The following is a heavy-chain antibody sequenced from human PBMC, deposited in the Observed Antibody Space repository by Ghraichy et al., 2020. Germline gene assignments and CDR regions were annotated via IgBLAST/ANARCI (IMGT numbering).Heavy chain of an antibody. Sequence: SETLSLTCSVSGGSISSSNWWSWVRQPPGKGLEWIGEIYHSGSTNYNPSLKSRVTISVDKSKNQFSLKLTSVTAADTAVYYCARGWGGILTGYYSGIDYWGQGTLVTVSS. J-gene: IGHJ4*02. V-gene: IGHV4-4*02. CDR1: GGSISSSNW. CDR2: IYHSGST. D-gene: IGHD3-9*01. CDR3: ARGWGGILTGYYSGIDY.